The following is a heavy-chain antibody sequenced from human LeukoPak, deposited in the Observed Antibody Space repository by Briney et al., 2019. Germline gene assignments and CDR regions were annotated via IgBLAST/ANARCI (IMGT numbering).Heavy chain of an antibody. CDR2: IKQDGSEK. Sequence: GGSLRLSCAASGFTFSSYWMSWVRQAPGKGLEWVANIKQDGSEKYYVDSVKGRFTISRDNAKNSLYLQMNSLRAEDTAVYYCAREVVIGSGWSYYYYYYMDVWGKGTTVTVSS. J-gene: IGHJ6*03. D-gene: IGHD6-19*01. V-gene: IGHV3-7*01. CDR1: GFTFSSYW. CDR3: AREVVIGSGWSYYYYYYMDV.